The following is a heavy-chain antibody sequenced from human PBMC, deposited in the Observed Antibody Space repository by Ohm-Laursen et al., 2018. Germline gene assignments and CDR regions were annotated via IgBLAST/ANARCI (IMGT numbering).Heavy chain of an antibody. CDR3: AKDRLYNWNPRSYFDY. Sequence: SLRLSCAASGFTFKNYDMTWVRQAPGKGLEWVSGISDGGDSTYYADSVKGRFTISRDNSKNTLFLQMNSLRAEDTALYYCAKDRLYNWNPRSYFDYWGQGTLVTVSS. CDR2: ISDGGDST. V-gene: IGHV3-23*01. D-gene: IGHD1-20*01. J-gene: IGHJ4*02. CDR1: GFTFKNYD.